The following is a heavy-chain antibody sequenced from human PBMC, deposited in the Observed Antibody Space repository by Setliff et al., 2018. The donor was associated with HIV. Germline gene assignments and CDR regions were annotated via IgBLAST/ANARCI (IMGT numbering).Heavy chain of an antibody. Sequence: LSLTCSVSGDSFTGYYWSLIRQPPGTALEWIGRIYSSGKTNYNPSLKSRLKMSIDTSKNQFSLMLHSVTDADTAVYFCARDPYCSGDGCFRYYQHWGRGTLVTVSS. CDR1: GDSFTGYY. V-gene: IGHV4-4*07. J-gene: IGHJ1*01. CDR3: ARDPYCSGDGCFRYYQH. CDR2: IYSSGKT. D-gene: IGHD2-15*01.